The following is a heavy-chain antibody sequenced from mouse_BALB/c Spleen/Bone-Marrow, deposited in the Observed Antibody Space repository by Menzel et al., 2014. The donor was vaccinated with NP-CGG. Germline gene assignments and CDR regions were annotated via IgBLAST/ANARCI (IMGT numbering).Heavy chain of an antibody. CDR3: ASPLITTVEAPFAY. J-gene: IGHJ3*01. CDR2: ISYSGST. V-gene: IGHV3-8*02. CDR1: GDSIASGY. Sequence: EVKLMESGPSLVKPSQTLSLPCSVTGDSIASGYWNWIRKFPGNKLEYMGYISYSGSTYYNPSLKSRISITRDTSKNQYYLQLNSVSTEDTATYYCASPLITTVEAPFAYWGQGTLVTVSA. D-gene: IGHD1-1*01.